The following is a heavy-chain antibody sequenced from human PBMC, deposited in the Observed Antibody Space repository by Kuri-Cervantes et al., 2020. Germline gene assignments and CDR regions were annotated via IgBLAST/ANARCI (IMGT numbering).Heavy chain of an antibody. CDR2: IRSKAYGGTT. V-gene: IGHV3-49*04. D-gene: IGHD2-2*02. Sequence: QTLSLTCAASGFTFSSYEMNWVRQAPGKGLEWVGFIRSKAYGGTTEYAASVKGRFTISRDDSKSIAYLQMNSLKTEDTAVYYCTRALLYHYYYYYMDVWGKGTTVTVSS. CDR1: GFTFSSYE. CDR3: TRALLYHYYYYYMDV. J-gene: IGHJ6*03.